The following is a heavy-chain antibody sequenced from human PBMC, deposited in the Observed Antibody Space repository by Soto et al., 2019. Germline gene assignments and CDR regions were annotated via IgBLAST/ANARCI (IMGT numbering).Heavy chain of an antibody. CDR3: AKSMYNWNDGFFDY. CDR1: GFTFSSYW. D-gene: IGHD1-1*01. CDR2: IKQDGSEK. Sequence: GGSLRLSCAASGFTFSSYWMSWVRQAPGKGLEWVANIKQDGSEKYYVDSVKGRFTISRDNAKNSLYLQMNSLRAEDTAVYYCAKSMYNWNDGFFDYWGQGTLVTVSS. V-gene: IGHV3-7*01. J-gene: IGHJ4*02.